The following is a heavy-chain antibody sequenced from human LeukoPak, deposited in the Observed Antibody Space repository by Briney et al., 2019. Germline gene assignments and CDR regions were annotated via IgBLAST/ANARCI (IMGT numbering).Heavy chain of an antibody. CDR1: GYTFTSFG. Sequence: GASVKVSCKASGYTFTSFGISWVRQAPGQGLEWMGWISAYNGNTNYAQKVQGGVTMTTDTSTSTAYMELRSLTSDDTAVYYCARRDCSSSSCHYYYYMDVWGQGTTVTVSS. CDR2: ISAYNGNT. V-gene: IGHV1-18*01. CDR3: ARRDCSSSSCHYYYYMDV. J-gene: IGHJ6*02. D-gene: IGHD2-2*01.